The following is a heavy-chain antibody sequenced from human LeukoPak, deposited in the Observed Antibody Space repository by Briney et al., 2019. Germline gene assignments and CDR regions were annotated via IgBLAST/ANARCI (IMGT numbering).Heavy chain of an antibody. CDR1: GFTFTNSW. CDR3: TRDTERTLDY. J-gene: IGHJ4*02. V-gene: IGHV3-7*01. CDR2: IKQDASTK. Sequence: GGSLRLSCSASGFTFTNSWRAWLRQAPGKGLEWVANIKQDASTKHYADSLKGRFTISRDNPKNSLYLQMNNLRADDTAMYYCTRDTERTLDYWGQGILVTVAS. D-gene: IGHD2-8*02.